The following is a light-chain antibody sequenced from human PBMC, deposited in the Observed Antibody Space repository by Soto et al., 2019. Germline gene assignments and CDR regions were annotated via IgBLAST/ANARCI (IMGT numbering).Light chain of an antibody. CDR3: SSYTRSTTFV. Sequence: QSALTQPASVSGSPGQSIAISCTGTSSDVGGYNYVSWYQHLPGKAPRLVIYEVSNRPSGVSNRFSASKSGNTASLTISGLQPEDEADYYCSSYTRSTTFVFGPGTKLTVL. V-gene: IGLV2-14*01. J-gene: IGLJ1*01. CDR1: SSDVGGYNY. CDR2: EVS.